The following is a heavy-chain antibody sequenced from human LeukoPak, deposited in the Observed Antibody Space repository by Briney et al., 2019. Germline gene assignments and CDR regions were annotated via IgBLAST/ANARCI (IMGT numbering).Heavy chain of an antibody. Sequence: GGSLRLSCAASGFTFDDYGMSWVRQAPGKGLEWVSGVNWNGGGTGYADSVKGRFTISRDNAKNSLYLQMNSLRAEDTALYYCARDEGRSSGYYSDYCGQGTLVTVSS. CDR2: VNWNGGGT. D-gene: IGHD3-22*01. CDR1: GFTFDDYG. CDR3: ARDEGRSSGYYSDY. V-gene: IGHV3-20*04. J-gene: IGHJ4*02.